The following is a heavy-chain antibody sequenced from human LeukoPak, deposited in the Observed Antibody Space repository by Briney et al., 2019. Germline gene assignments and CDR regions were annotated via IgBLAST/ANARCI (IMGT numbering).Heavy chain of an antibody. D-gene: IGHD2-2*01. CDR1: GFTFSSYG. CDR3: AKTMGLVVPAFDY. V-gene: IGHV3-30*02. Sequence: GGSLRLSCAASGFTFSSYGMHWVRQAPGKGLEWVAFIRYDGSNKYYADSVKGRFTISRDNSENTLYLQMNSLRAEDTAVYYCAKTMGLVVPAFDYWGQGTLVTVSS. CDR2: IRYDGSNK. J-gene: IGHJ4*02.